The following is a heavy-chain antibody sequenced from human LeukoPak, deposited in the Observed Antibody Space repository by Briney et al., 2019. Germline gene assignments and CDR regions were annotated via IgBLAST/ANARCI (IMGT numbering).Heavy chain of an antibody. CDR3: ARDSPWGVVRGVIMFSYYYYYYMDV. Sequence: RASVKVSCTASGHTFTGYYMHWVRQAPGQGLEWMGWINPNSGGTNYAQKFQGRVTMTRDTSISTAYMELRSLRSDDTAVYYCARDSPWGVVRGVIMFSYYYYYYMDVWGKGTTVTISS. D-gene: IGHD3-10*01. CDR2: INPNSGGT. J-gene: IGHJ6*03. V-gene: IGHV1-2*02. CDR1: GHTFTGYY.